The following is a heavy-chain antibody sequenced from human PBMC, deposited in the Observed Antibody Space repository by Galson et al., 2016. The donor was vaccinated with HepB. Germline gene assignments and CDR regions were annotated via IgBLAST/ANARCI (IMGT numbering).Heavy chain of an antibody. Sequence: SLRLSCAASGFTFSSYGMHWVRQAPGKGLEWVAHISYDANNKYYADSVRGRFTISRANSKNTLYLETNSLKAEDTAVYYCAKAERGIYYYYGMDVWGQGTTVTVS. CDR3: AKAERGIYYYYGMDV. CDR1: GFTFSSYG. V-gene: IGHV3-30*18. D-gene: IGHD1-26*01. CDR2: ISYDANNK. J-gene: IGHJ6*02.